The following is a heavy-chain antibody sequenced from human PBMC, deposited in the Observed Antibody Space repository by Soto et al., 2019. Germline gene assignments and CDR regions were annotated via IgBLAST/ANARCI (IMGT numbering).Heavy chain of an antibody. CDR3: ASAWGPSYYYGMDV. Sequence: QVQLVQSGAEVKKPGSSVKVSCKASGGTFSSYAISWVRQAPGQGLEWMGGIIPIFGTADYAQKFQGRVAITADASASTAYMELSSMRSEDTAVYYCASAWGPSYYYGMDVWGQGTTVTVSS. CDR2: IIPIFGTA. J-gene: IGHJ6*02. V-gene: IGHV1-69*12. CDR1: GGTFSSYA. D-gene: IGHD3-16*01.